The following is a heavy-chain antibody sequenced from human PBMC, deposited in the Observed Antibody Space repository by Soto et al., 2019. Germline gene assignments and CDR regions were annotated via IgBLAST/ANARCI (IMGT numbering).Heavy chain of an antibody. Sequence: PSETLSLTCTFYGLSFSGYYWSWIRQPPGKGLEWIGYIYYSGSTNYNPSLKSRVTISVDTSKNQFSLKLSSVTAADTAVYYCARTLRVRGVGDYYYYMDVWGKGTTVTVSS. CDR1: GLSFSGYY. D-gene: IGHD3-10*01. J-gene: IGHJ6*03. V-gene: IGHV4-59*01. CDR3: ARTLRVRGVGDYYYYMDV. CDR2: IYYSGST.